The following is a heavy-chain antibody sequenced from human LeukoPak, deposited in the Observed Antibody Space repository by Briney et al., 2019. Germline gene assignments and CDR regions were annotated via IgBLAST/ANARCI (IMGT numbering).Heavy chain of an antibody. CDR3: AKSNYDGSGYDY. D-gene: IGHD3-22*01. CDR2: MSDSGGGT. CDR1: GFTFSSYA. Sequence: GGSLRLSCAASGFTFSSYAMSWVRQAPGKGLEWVSGMSDSGGGTDYADSVKGRFTISRDNSKNTLYLQVNSLRAEDTAVYYCAKSNYDGSGYDYWGQGTLVTVSS. V-gene: IGHV3-23*01. J-gene: IGHJ4*02.